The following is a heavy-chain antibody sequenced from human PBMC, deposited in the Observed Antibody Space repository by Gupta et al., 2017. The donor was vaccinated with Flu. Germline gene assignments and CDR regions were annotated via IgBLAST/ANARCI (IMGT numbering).Heavy chain of an antibody. Sequence: EVQLVESGGGLVQPGGSMRLSCAASGFTFSTPYLQWVRQAPGKGLVWVSRINADGSSTTYADSVKGRFTISRDNAKNTLYLQMNSLGADDTAVYYCATVTTGCWGQGTLVTVSS. V-gene: IGHV3-74*03. CDR3: ATVTTGC. CDR2: INADGSST. CDR1: GFTFSTPY. D-gene: IGHD4-17*01. J-gene: IGHJ4*02.